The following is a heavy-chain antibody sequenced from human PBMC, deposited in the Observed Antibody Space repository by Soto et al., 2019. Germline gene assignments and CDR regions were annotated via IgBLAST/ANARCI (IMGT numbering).Heavy chain of an antibody. V-gene: IGHV4-59*01. J-gene: IGHJ4*02. CDR2: IYASGSP. CDR1: GGSISVYY. CDR3: ARGVGSSPPRY. D-gene: IGHD1-26*01. Sequence: SETLSLTCTISGGSISVYYWSWVRQPPGHELEWIGYIYASGSPYYNPSLRSRVTISADTSKNQISLKLTSPTAADTAVYYCARGVGSSPPRYWGRGTLVTVSS.